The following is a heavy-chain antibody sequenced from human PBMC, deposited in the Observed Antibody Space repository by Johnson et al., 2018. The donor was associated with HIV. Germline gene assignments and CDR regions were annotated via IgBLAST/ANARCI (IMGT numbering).Heavy chain of an antibody. CDR1: GFTFADYV. CDR2: IASKIYGGTI. D-gene: IGHD4-23*01. Sequence: PGRSLRLSCTASGFTFADYVMTWVRQAPGKGLEWVGFIASKIYGGTIEYAASVKGRFTISRDDSRSIAYLQMNSLRIEDTALYYCANLSDYGGNNGFDIWGRGTMVTVSS. J-gene: IGHJ3*02. CDR3: ANLSDYGGNNGFDI. V-gene: IGHV3-49*04.